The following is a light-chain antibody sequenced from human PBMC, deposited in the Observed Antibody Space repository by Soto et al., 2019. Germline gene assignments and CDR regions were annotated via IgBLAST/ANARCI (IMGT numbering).Light chain of an antibody. J-gene: IGKJ3*01. CDR1: QSVSSN. V-gene: IGKV3-15*01. CDR3: QQYNSWPAFT. Sequence: EIVMTQSPATLSVSPGERVTLSCRASQSVSSNLAWYQQKPGQAPRLLIYGASTRATGIPARFSGSGSGTEFTLTISSLQSEDFAVYYCQQYNSWPAFTFGPGTKVDIK. CDR2: GAS.